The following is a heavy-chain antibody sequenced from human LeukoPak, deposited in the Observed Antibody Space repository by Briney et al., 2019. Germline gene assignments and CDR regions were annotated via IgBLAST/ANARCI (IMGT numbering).Heavy chain of an antibody. CDR1: GFTVSSNH. CDR2: IYSGYGT. J-gene: IGHJ4*02. D-gene: IGHD4-23*01. V-gene: IGHV3-53*01. CDR3: ARDTYGGLDY. Sequence: GGSLRLSCAASGFTVSSNHMSWVRQAPGKGLEWVSIIYSGYGTYYADSVKGRFTISRDNSKNTLYLQMNSLRAEDTAVYYCARDTYGGLDYWGQGTLVTVSS.